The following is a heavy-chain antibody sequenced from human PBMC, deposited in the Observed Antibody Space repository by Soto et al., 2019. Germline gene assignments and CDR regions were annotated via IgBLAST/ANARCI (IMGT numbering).Heavy chain of an antibody. Sequence: QVQLVQSGAEVKRPGSSVKVSYNASGDTFAFHSINWVRQAPGLGLEWMGRINPILSMSNYAQRFQGRVTMTADKSTSTSYMLLSSLRSEDTAIYYCATSYGSGYRAFDYWGQGALVTVSS. J-gene: IGHJ4*02. D-gene: IGHD3-10*01. CDR1: GDTFAFHS. V-gene: IGHV1-69*02. CDR2: INPILSMS. CDR3: ATSYGSGYRAFDY.